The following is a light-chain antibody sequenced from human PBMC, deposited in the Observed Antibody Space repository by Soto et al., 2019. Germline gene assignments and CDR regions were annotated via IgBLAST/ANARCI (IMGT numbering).Light chain of an antibody. CDR1: SSDVGGYNY. CDR2: DVS. V-gene: IGLV2-14*01. CDR3: SSYTSSSTFYV. J-gene: IGLJ1*01. Sequence: SVLNQPAYVSGSPGQSITISCPGTSSDVGGYNYVSWYQQHPGKAPKLMIYDVSNRPSGVSNRFSGSKSGNTASLTISGLQAEDEADYYCSSYTSSSTFYVFGTGTKVTVL.